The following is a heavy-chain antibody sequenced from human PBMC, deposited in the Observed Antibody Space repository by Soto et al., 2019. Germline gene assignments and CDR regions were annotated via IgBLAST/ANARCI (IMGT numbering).Heavy chain of an antibody. V-gene: IGHV3-66*01. CDR3: ARDLVGATTEYFQH. CDR1: GFTFRTYS. D-gene: IGHD1-26*01. Sequence: SGFTFRTYSMSWVRQAPGKGLEWVSVIYSGGGTYYADSVKGRFTISRDNSKNTLYLQMNSLRAEDTAVYYCARDLVGATTEYFQHWGQGTLVTVSS. J-gene: IGHJ1*01. CDR2: IYSGGGT.